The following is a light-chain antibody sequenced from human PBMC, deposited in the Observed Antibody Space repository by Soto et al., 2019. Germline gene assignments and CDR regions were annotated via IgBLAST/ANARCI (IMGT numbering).Light chain of an antibody. CDR3: QQFGSSSWT. Sequence: ESVLTQSPGTLFLSPGEKATLSCRASQSVSSSYLAWYQQTPGQAPRLLVYGASSRATGMPDRFSGSGSGTDFTLTVGRLEPEDFAVYYCQQFGSSSWTFGQGTNVEIK. V-gene: IGKV3-20*01. CDR1: QSVSSSY. J-gene: IGKJ1*01. CDR2: GAS.